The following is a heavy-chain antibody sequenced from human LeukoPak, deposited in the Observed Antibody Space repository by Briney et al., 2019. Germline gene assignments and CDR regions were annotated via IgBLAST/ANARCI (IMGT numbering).Heavy chain of an antibody. Sequence: GGSLRLSCAASGFTFSSYGMSWVRQAPGKGLMWVSRIESNGLTLYADSVRDRFTISRDNGKNTVYLQMNSLRADDTAIYYCARAATYFYGSVTYDWFESWGQGTLVTVSS. CDR3: ARAATYFYGSVTYDWFES. D-gene: IGHD3-10*01. V-gene: IGHV3-74*01. J-gene: IGHJ5*01. CDR1: GFTFSSYG. CDR2: IESNGLT.